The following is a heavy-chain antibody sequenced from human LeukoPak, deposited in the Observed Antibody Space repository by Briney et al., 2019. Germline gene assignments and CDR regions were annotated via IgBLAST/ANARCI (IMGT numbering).Heavy chain of an antibody. CDR3: AKSGATSYFDY. V-gene: IGHV3-23*01. CDR2: ISGSGGST. D-gene: IGHD1-26*01. CDR1: GFTFTNYE. J-gene: IGHJ4*02. Sequence: GGSLRLSCAASGFTFTNYEMSWVRQAPGKGLEWVSAISGSGGSTYYADSVKGRFTISRDNSKNTLYLQMNSLRAEDTAVYYCAKSGATSYFDYWGQGTLVTVSS.